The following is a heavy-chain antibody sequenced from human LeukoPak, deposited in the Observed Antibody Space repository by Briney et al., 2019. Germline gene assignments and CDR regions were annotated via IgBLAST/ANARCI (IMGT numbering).Heavy chain of an antibody. Sequence: ASVKVSCKASGYTFTGYYIHWVRQAPGQGLEWMGWINPNSGGTNYAQKFQGRVTMTRDTSISTAYMELSRLKSDDTAVYYCARVTIAAEPLNNFDYWGQGTLVTVSS. J-gene: IGHJ4*02. D-gene: IGHD6-13*01. CDR1: GYTFTGYY. CDR3: ARVTIAAEPLNNFDY. V-gene: IGHV1-2*02. CDR2: INPNSGGT.